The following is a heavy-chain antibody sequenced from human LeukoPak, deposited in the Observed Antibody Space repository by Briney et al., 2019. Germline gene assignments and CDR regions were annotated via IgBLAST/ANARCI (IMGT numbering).Heavy chain of an antibody. Sequence: KPSETLSLTCAVSGYSISSGYYWGWIRQPPGKGLEWIGSIYHSGSTYYNPSLKSRVTISVDTSKNQFSLKLSSVTAADTAVYYCARAPLVGYYGSGRGNYFDYWGQGTLVTVSS. D-gene: IGHD3-10*01. CDR1: GYSISSGYY. CDR3: ARAPLVGYYGSGRGNYFDY. V-gene: IGHV4-38-2*01. CDR2: IYHSGST. J-gene: IGHJ4*02.